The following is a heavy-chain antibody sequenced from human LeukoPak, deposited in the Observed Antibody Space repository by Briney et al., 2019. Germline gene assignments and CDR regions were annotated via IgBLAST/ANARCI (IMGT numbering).Heavy chain of an antibody. J-gene: IGHJ4*02. V-gene: IGHV1-69*06. CDR2: IIPSYGTA. CDR3: ASVYVMGYCSGGSCYSGLDY. Sequence: SVKVSCKASGGTFSSYAISWVRQAPGQRLEWMGGIIPSYGTANYAQKFQGRVTITADKSTSTAYMELSSLRSEDTAVYYCASVYVMGYCSGGSCYSGLDYWGQGTLVTVSS. D-gene: IGHD2-15*01. CDR1: GGTFSSYA.